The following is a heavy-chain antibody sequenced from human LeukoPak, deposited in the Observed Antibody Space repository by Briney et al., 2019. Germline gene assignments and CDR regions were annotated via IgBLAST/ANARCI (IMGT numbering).Heavy chain of an antibody. J-gene: IGHJ4*02. CDR2: MNPNSGNT. CDR3: ASQNTDGPNPTVDY. CDR1: GYSFTSYD. V-gene: IGHV1-8*01. Sequence: GASVKVSCKASGYSFTSYDINWMRQATGQGLEWMGWMNPNSGNTGYAQKFQGRVTMTRNTSISTAYMELSSLRSEDTAVYYCASQNTDGPNPTVDYWGQGTLVTVSS. D-gene: IGHD5-24*01.